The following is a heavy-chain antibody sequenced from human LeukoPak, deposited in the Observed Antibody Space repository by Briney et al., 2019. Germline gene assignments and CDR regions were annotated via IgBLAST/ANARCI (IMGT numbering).Heavy chain of an antibody. D-gene: IGHD6-19*01. J-gene: IGHJ4*02. CDR1: GYSFTSYW. CDR2: IYPGDSDT. Sequence: GESLKISCKGSGYSFTSYWIGWVRQMPGKGLEWMGIIYPGDSDTRYSPSFQGQVTISVDESISTAYLQWSSLKASDTAMYYCARRGIAVAAHPDYWGQGTLVTVSS. V-gene: IGHV5-51*01. CDR3: ARRGIAVAAHPDY.